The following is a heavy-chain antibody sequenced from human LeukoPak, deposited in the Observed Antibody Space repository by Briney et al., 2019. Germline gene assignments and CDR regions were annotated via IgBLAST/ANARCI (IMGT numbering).Heavy chain of an antibody. D-gene: IGHD2-15*01. Sequence: PGGSLRLSCAVSGFTFSAYAMAWVRQAPGKGLEWVSSIGGSGDTTYYADSVKGRFTISRDTSKNTLYLQMNSLTAEDAAVCYCAKCSSGSYYSSGDYWGQGTLVTVSS. CDR2: IGGSGDTT. CDR1: GFTFSAYA. J-gene: IGHJ4*02. V-gene: IGHV3-23*01. CDR3: AKCSSGSYYSSGDY.